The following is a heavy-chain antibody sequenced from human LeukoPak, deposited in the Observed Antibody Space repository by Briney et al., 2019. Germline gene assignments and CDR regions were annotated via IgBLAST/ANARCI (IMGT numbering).Heavy chain of an antibody. V-gene: IGHV4-59*12. CDR3: ARAPRVRDYYYGMDV. J-gene: IGHJ6*02. D-gene: IGHD3-10*01. CDR2: IYYSGST. CDR1: GGSISSYY. Sequence: SETLSLTCTVSGGSISSYYWSWIRQPPGKGLEWIGYIYYSGSTNYNPSLKSRVTISVDTSKNQFSLKLSSVTAADTAVYYCARAPRVRDYYYGMDVWGQGTTVTVSS.